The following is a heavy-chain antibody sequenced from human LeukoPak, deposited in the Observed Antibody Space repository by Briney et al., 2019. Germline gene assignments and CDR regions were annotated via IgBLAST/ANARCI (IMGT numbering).Heavy chain of an antibody. V-gene: IGHV3-74*01. CDR2: INSDGRST. Sequence: GGSLRLSCAASGFNFNPYWMHWVRQAPGKGLVWVARINSDGRSTNYADPVKGRFTISRDNAKNTLYLQMNSLRAEDTAVYFCARDCCSWYAFDLWGQGAMVTVPS. CDR3: ARDCCSWYAFDL. D-gene: IGHD2-15*01. CDR1: GFNFNPYW. J-gene: IGHJ3*01.